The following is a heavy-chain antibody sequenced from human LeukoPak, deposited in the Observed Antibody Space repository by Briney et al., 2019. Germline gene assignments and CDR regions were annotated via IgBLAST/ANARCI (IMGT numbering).Heavy chain of an antibody. CDR1: GFTFSSYV. CDR3: ARESGYTYGA. Sequence: GGSLRLSCAASGFTFSSYVMHWVRQAPGKGLEWVAVISYDGSNKYYADSVKGRFTISRDNAKNTLYLQMNSLRAEDTAVYYCARESGYTYGAWGQGTLVTVSS. V-gene: IGHV3-30-3*01. D-gene: IGHD6-13*01. J-gene: IGHJ4*02. CDR2: ISYDGSNK.